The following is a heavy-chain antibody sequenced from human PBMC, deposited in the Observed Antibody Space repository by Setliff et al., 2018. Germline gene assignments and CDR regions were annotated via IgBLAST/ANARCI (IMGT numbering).Heavy chain of an antibody. J-gene: IGHJ4*02. CDR2: INHSGST. Sequence: SETLSLTCAVYGGSFSGYYWSWIRQPPGKGLEWIGEINHSGSTNYNPSLKSRVTISIDTSKNQFSLKLSSVTAADTAVYYCARRETYYNFWSGYYAYWGQGTLVTVS. V-gene: IGHV4-34*01. D-gene: IGHD3-3*01. CDR1: GGSFSGYY. CDR3: ARRETYYNFWSGYYAY.